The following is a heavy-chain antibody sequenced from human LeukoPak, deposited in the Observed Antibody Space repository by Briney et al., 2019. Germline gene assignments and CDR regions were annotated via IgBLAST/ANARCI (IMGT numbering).Heavy chain of an antibody. J-gene: IGHJ3*02. Sequence: GGSLRLSCAASGFTFSSHWMSWVRQAPGKGLEWVASIKEDGGQQYYVDSVKGRFTISRDNAKNSLYLQMDSLRAEDTAVYYCASPLYYYDSSGYYEVGAFDIWGQGTMVTVSS. V-gene: IGHV3-7*01. D-gene: IGHD3-22*01. CDR2: IKEDGGQQ. CDR1: GFTFSSHW. CDR3: ASPLYYYDSSGYYEVGAFDI.